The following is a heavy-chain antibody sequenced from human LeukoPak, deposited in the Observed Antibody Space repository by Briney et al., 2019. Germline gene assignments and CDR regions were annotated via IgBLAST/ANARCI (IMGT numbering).Heavy chain of an antibody. D-gene: IGHD2-2*01. V-gene: IGHV4-61*02. CDR3: AREGASWGFA. CDR1: GDSISSGRYY. CDR2: IHSSGGT. J-gene: IGHJ5*02. Sequence: SQTLSLTCTVSGDSISSGRYYWSWIRQPAGKGLEWIGRIHSSGGTEYYPSLKRRVTISVDTAKNQFSLKLTSVTAADTAVYYCAREGASWGFAWGQGTLVTVSS.